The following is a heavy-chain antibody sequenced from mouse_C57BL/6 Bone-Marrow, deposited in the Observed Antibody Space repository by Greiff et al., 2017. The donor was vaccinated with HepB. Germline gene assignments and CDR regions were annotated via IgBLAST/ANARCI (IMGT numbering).Heavy chain of an antibody. CDR3: AREGYYGGAYFDV. Sequence: VQLQQPGAELVKPGASVKLSCKASGYTFTSYWMHWVKQRPGQGLEWIGMIHPNSGSTNYNEKFKSKATLTVDKSSSTAYMQLSSLTSEDSAVYYCAREGYYGGAYFDVWGTGTTVTISS. CDR1: GYTFTSYW. CDR2: IHPNSGST. V-gene: IGHV1-64*01. J-gene: IGHJ1*03. D-gene: IGHD1-1*01.